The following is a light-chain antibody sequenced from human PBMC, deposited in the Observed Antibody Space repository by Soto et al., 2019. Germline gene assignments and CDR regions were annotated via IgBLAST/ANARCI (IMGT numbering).Light chain of an antibody. CDR1: QSIGTW. V-gene: IGKV1-5*03. Sequence: DIQMTQSPSTLSASVGDRVTITCRASQSIGTWLAWFQQKPGKAPKLLIYKASSLESGVPSRFSGSGSGTDFTLTISNLQPDDFATYYCQQYNSYPHTFGQGTKLEIK. CDR3: QQYNSYPHT. CDR2: KAS. J-gene: IGKJ2*01.